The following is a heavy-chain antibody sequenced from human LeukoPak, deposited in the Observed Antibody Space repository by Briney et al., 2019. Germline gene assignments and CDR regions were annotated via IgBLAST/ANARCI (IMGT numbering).Heavy chain of an antibody. V-gene: IGHV1-2*04. J-gene: IGHJ4*02. CDR2: INPNSGGT. D-gene: IGHD2/OR15-2a*01. CDR3: AREPLSQTQSGFDY. Sequence: ASVKVTCKASGYTFTGYYMHWVRQAPGQGLEWMGWINPNSGGTNYAQKFQGWVTMTRDTSISTAYMELSRLRSDDTAVYYCAREPLSQTQSGFDYWGQGTLVTVSS. CDR1: GYTFTGYY.